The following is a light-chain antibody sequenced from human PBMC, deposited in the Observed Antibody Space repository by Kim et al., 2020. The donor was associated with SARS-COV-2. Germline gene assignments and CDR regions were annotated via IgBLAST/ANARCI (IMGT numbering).Light chain of an antibody. J-gene: IGKJ1*01. V-gene: IGKV3-20*01. CDR3: HQYDTSPRT. CDR1: QNVRSPY. CDR2: GTS. Sequence: EIVLTQSPGTLSLPPGDRATLSCRASQNVRSPYLAWYQQKPGQAPRLLIYGTSTRATDIPDRFSGSGSGADFTLTISRLEPEDSAVYYCHQYDTSPRTFGRGTKVDIK.